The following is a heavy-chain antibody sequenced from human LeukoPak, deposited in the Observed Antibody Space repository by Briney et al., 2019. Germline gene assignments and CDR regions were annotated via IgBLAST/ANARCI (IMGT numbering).Heavy chain of an antibody. V-gene: IGHV1-46*01. CDR2: INPSGGST. CDR3: ARHGAFYGSGKGRFDP. J-gene: IGHJ5*02. D-gene: IGHD3-10*01. CDR1: GYTFTSYY. Sequence: ASVKVSCKASGYTFTSYYMHWVRQAPGQGLEWMGIINPSGGSTSYAQKFQGRVTMTRDTSKNQFSLKLSSVTAADTAVYYCARHGAFYGSGKGRFDPWGQGTLVTVSS.